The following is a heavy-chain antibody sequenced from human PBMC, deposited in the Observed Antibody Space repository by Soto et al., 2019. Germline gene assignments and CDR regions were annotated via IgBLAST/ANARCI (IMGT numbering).Heavy chain of an antibody. D-gene: IGHD3-16*02. J-gene: IGHJ4*02. CDR3: ARNLAVYDYVWGSYRYWYYFDY. Sequence: ASETLSLTCAVYGGSFSGYYWSWIRQPPGKGLEWIGEINHSGSTNYNPSLKSRVTISVDTSKNQFSLKLSSVTAADTAVYYCARNLAVYDYVWGSYRYWYYFDYWGQGTLVTVSS. CDR1: GGSFSGYY. CDR2: INHSGST. V-gene: IGHV4-34*01.